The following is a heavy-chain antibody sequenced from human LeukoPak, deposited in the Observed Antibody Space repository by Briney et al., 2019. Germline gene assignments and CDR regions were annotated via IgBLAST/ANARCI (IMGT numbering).Heavy chain of an antibody. CDR1: GGTFSSYT. J-gene: IGHJ5*02. CDR2: IIPILGIA. D-gene: IGHD3-22*01. Sequence: SVKVSCKASGGTFSSYTISWVRQAPGQGLEWMGRIIPILGIANYAQKFQGRVTITADKSTSTAYMELSSLRSEDAAVYYCARDRDYYDSSGYENWFDPWGQGTLVTVSS. CDR3: ARDRDYYDSSGYENWFDP. V-gene: IGHV1-69*04.